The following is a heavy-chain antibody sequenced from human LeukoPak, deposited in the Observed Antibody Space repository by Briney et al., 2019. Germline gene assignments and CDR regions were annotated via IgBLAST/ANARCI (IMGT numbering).Heavy chain of an antibody. V-gene: IGHV4-30-4*01. J-gene: IGHJ4*02. CDR2: IYYRGST. Sequence: SQTLSLTCTVSGGSISSGDYYWSWIRQPPGKGLEWIGYIYYRGSTYYNPSLKSRVTISVDTSKNQFSLKLSSVTAADTAVYYCARDSLDYGVDYWGQGTLVTVSS. CDR3: ARDSLDYGVDY. CDR1: GGSISSGDYY. D-gene: IGHD4-17*01.